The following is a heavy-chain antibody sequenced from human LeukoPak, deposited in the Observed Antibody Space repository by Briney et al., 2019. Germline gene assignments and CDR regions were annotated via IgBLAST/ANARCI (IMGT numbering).Heavy chain of an antibody. D-gene: IGHD4-17*01. J-gene: IGHJ6*02. CDR1: GFTFSTYG. CDR3: AITVTTYNYYGMDV. CDR2: ISYDGSNK. V-gene: IGHV3-30*03. Sequence: GGSLRLSCAASGFTFSTYGIHSVGQAPGKGLEWVAVISYDGSNKYYVDSVKGRFTISRDNSKNTLYLQMNSLRAEDTAVYYCAITVTTYNYYGMDVWGQGTTVTVSS.